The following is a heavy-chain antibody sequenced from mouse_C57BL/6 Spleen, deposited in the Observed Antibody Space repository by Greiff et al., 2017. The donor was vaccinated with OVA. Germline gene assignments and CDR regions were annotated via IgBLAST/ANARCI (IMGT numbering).Heavy chain of an antibody. CDR2: INPSNGGT. Sequence: QVQLQQPGTELVQPGASVKLSCKASGFTFTSYWMHWVQQSPGQGLEWIGNINPSNGGTNYNEKFTSKATLTVDKSSSTAYMQLSSLTDEDSAVYNGARKDYGSRYFDYWGKGTTLTVSS. CDR3: ARKDYGSRYFDY. J-gene: IGHJ2*01. D-gene: IGHD1-1*01. CDR1: GFTFTSYW. V-gene: IGHV1-53*01.